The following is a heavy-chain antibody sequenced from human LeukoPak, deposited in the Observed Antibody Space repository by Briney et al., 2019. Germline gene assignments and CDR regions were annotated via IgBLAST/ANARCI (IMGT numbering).Heavy chain of an antibody. D-gene: IGHD1-26*01. CDR3: ARALRSGSYYGVGYYYYGMDV. CDR2: IIPIFGTA. V-gene: IGHV1-69*13. J-gene: IGHJ6*02. CDR1: GGTFSSYA. Sequence: SVKVSCKASGGTFSSYAISWVRQAPRQGLEWMGGIIPIFGTANYAQKFQGRVTITADGSTSTAYMELSSLRSEDTAVYYCARALRSGSYYGVGYYYYGMDVWGQGTTVTVSS.